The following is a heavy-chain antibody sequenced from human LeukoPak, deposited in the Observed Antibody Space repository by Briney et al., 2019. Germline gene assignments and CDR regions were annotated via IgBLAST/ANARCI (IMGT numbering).Heavy chain of an antibody. D-gene: IGHD2-15*01. CDR2: IKQDGSEK. CDR3: ARDGGYCSGGTCYSTY. CDR1: AFTFSSYW. J-gene: IGHJ4*02. V-gene: IGHV3-7*03. Sequence: GGSLRLSCVAYAFTFSSYWMTWVRQAPGKGLEWVASIKQDGSEKYYVDSVKGRFTISRDNAKNSLYLQMNSLRAEDTAVYYCARDGGYCSGGTCYSTYWGQGTLVTVSS.